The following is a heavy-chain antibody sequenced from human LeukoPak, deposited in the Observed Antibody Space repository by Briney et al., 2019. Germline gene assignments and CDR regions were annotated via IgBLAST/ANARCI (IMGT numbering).Heavy chain of an antibody. CDR2: ISYDGSNK. Sequence: GGSLRLSCAASGFTFSSYGMHWVRQAPGKGLEWVAVISYDGSNKYYADSVKGRFTISRDNSKNTLYLQMNSLRAEDTAVYYCARDPGIAAPQDYYYGMDVWGQGTTVTVSS. CDR3: ARDPGIAAPQDYYYGMDV. V-gene: IGHV3-30*03. CDR1: GFTFSSYG. D-gene: IGHD6-13*01. J-gene: IGHJ6*02.